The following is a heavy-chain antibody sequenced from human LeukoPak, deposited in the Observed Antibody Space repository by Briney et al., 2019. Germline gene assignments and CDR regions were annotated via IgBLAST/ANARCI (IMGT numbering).Heavy chain of an antibody. V-gene: IGHV3-48*01. Sequence: PGGSLSPLCAASGFIFSIYSMNWVRQAPGKGLEWESYIRGSSSTIYYAGSVKGRFTISRDNAKNSLYLQMNSLRAEDRAEDYCARTYCSGGSCYVSSDYWGQGTLVTVSS. D-gene: IGHD2-15*01. CDR2: IRGSSSTI. CDR1: GFIFSIYS. J-gene: IGHJ4*02. CDR3: ARTYCSGGSCYVSSDY.